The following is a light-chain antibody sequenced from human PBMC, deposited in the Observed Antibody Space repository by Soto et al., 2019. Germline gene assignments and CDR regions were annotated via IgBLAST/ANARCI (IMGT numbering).Light chain of an antibody. J-gene: IGKJ1*01. CDR1: QSVGTN. V-gene: IGKV3-15*01. CDR3: QQYNNWPRT. CDR2: GAT. Sequence: ERVMTQSPVTLSVSPGESVTLSCRASQSVGTNLAWYQQKPGQAPSLLIYGATTRATGIPARFSGSGSGTELTITISSLQSEDFAVYYCQQYNNWPRTFGQGTKV.